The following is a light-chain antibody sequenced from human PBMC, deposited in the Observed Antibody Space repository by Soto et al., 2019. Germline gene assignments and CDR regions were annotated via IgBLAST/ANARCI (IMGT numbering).Light chain of an antibody. V-gene: IGLV2-14*01. Sequence: QSALTQPASVSGSPGQPITISCTGTSSDFGGYNYVSWYQQHPGKAPKLMIYDVSNRPSGVSNRFSGSKSGNTASLTISGLQAEDEADYYCSSYTRSSTPYVFGTGTKVTVL. J-gene: IGLJ1*01. CDR1: SSDFGGYNY. CDR2: DVS. CDR3: SSYTRSSTPYV.